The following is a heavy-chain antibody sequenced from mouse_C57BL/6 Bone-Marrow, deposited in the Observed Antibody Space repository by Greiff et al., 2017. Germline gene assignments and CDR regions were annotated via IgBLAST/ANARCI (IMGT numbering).Heavy chain of an antibody. J-gene: IGHJ3*01. CDR2: FYPGSGSI. CDR1: GYTFTEYT. CDR3: ARHEDPLYYYGREFAD. D-gene: IGHD1-1*01. Sequence: VQLQQSGAELVKPGASVKLSCKASGYTFTEYTIHWVKQRSGQGLEWIGWFYPGSGSIKYNEKFKDKATLTADKSSSTVYLGRSRLTSEDSAVYFCARHEDPLYYYGREFADWGQGTLVTVSA. V-gene: IGHV1-62-2*01.